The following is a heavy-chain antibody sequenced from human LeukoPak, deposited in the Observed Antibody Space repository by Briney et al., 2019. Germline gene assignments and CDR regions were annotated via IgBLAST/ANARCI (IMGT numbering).Heavy chain of an antibody. D-gene: IGHD3-10*01. CDR1: GYTFTSYY. CDR2: INPSSGTA. V-gene: IGHV1-46*01. Sequence: ASVKVPCKASGYTFTSYYMHWVRQAPGQGLEWMGIINPSSGTASYAQKFQGRVTMTRDTSTSTVYVELSSLRSEDTAVYYCARENKGFGDWGQGTLVTVSS. J-gene: IGHJ4*02. CDR3: ARENKGFGD.